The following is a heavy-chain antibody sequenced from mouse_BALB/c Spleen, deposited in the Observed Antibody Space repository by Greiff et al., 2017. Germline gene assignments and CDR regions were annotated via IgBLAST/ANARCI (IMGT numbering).Heavy chain of an antibody. CDR3: ASTYYGNYGWFAY. J-gene: IGHJ3*01. CDR1: GFAFSSYD. V-gene: IGHV5-12-1*01. D-gene: IGHD2-10*01. Sequence: EVQRVESGGGLVKPGGSLKLSCAASGFAFSSYDMSWVRQTPEKRLEWVAYISSGGGSTYYPDTVKGRFTISRDNAKNTLYLQMSSLKSEDTAMYYCASTYYGNYGWFAYWGQGTLVTVSA. CDR2: ISSGGGST.